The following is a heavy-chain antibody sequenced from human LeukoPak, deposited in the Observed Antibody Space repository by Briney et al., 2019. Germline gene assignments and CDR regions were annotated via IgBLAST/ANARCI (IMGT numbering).Heavy chain of an antibody. CDR3: ARGASYYYDSSGYYWGRY. CDR2: INPNSGGT. Sequence: ASVKVSCKPSGYTFTGYNMHSVRQAPGQGLEWMGWINPNSGGTNYAQKFQGRVTMTRDTSISTAYMELSRLRSDDSAVYYCARGASYYYDSSGYYWGRYWGQGTLVTVAS. CDR1: GYTFTGYN. J-gene: IGHJ4*02. V-gene: IGHV1-2*02. D-gene: IGHD3-22*01.